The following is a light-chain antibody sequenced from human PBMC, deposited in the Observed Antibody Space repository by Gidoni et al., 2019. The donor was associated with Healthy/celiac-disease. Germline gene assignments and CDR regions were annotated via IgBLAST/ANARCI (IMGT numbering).Light chain of an antibody. Sequence: QSVLPQPTSVSGAPGRRGTIPCTGSSSHIGAGYDVHWYHQLPGTAPTLLIYGNRKRPPGLPDRFAGSKSGTSASLAITGLQADDDADYYCQSYCSSLRCSVFCGGTKLTVL. J-gene: IGLJ3*02. CDR3: QSYCSSLRCSV. V-gene: IGLV1-40*01. CDR2: GNR. CDR1: SSHIGAGYD.